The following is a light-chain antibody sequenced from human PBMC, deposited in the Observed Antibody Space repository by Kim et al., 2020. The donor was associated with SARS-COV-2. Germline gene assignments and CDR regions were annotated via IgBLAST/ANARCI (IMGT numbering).Light chain of an antibody. Sequence: ASVGDCATFSCQASPNITAYLNWYQQRPGKGPNLLMHAACSLHGGVPSRFSGNGSGTEFTLTISNLQPEEFATYYYQQTYSLPRTFGQETKVDIK. J-gene: IGKJ1*01. CDR2: AAC. CDR1: PNITAY. V-gene: IGKV1-39*01. CDR3: QQTYSLPRT.